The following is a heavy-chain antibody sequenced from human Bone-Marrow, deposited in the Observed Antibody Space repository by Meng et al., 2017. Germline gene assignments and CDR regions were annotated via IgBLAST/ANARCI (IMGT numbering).Heavy chain of an antibody. Sequence: QVQRTAPGPGLVKPPRTLSLTCAVAGASISSSHWWGWVRQPPGKGLEWIGEIYHDGSTNYTPSLKSRVTISVDKSKNQFSLKLSSVTAADTAVYYCARAAYDIWSGYAPWGQGSLVTVSS. CDR3: ARAAYDIWSGYAP. V-gene: IGHV4-4*03. J-gene: IGHJ5*02. CDR1: GASISSSHW. CDR2: IYHDGST. D-gene: IGHD3-3*01.